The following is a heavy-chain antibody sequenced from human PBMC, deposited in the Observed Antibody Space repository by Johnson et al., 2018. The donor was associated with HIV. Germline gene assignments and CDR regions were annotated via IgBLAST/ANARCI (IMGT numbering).Heavy chain of an antibody. V-gene: IGHV3-74*02. CDR1: GFIFSDYW. J-gene: IGHJ3*02. CDR2: INEDGGRT. Sequence: VQLVESGGGLVQPGGSLRLSCAASGFIFSDYWMHWVRQAPGKGLVWVSHINEDGGRTDYADSVKGRSTISRDNSKNTLYLQMNSLRAEDTAMYYCAKGGSSGWYLEIWGQGTMVTVSS. CDR3: AKGGSSGWYLEI. D-gene: IGHD6-13*01.